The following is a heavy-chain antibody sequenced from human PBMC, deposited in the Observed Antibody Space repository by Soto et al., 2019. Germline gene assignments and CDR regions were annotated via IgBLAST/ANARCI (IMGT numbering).Heavy chain of an antibody. D-gene: IGHD2-2*01. V-gene: IGHV1-46*01. CDR3: ARERSVPAANDYYYYGMDV. CDR2: INPSGGST. J-gene: IGHJ6*02. CDR1: GYTFTSYY. Sequence: ASVKVSCKASGYTFTSYYMHWVRQAPGQGLEWMGIINPSGGSTSYAQKFQGRVTMTRDTSTSTVYMELSSLRSEDTAVYYCARERSVPAANDYYYYGMDVWGQGTTVPSP.